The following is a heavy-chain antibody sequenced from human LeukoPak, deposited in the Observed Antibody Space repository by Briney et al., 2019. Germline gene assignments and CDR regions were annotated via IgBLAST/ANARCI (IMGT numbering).Heavy chain of an antibody. Sequence: PGRSLRLSCVASGFTFSSYGMHWVRQAPGKGLEWVALISYDGNNKYYVDSVKGRFTISRDNSKNTLYLQMNSLRADDTAVYYCAKGVKVPLLRYFSYYMDAWGKGTTVTISS. J-gene: IGHJ6*03. CDR3: AKGVKVPLLRYFSYYMDA. CDR2: ISYDGNNK. V-gene: IGHV3-30*18. D-gene: IGHD3-9*01. CDR1: GFTFSSYG.